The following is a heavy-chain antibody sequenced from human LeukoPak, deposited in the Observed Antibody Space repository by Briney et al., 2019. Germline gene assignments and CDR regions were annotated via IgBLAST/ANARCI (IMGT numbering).Heavy chain of an antibody. J-gene: IGHJ3*02. CDR3: AKDSYDFWSGYYEGAFDI. D-gene: IGHD3-3*01. Sequence: GGSLRLSCAASGFTFSSYAMSWVRQAPGKGLEWVSAISGSGGSTYYADSVKGRFTISRDNSKNTLYLQMNSLRAEDTAVYYCAKDSYDFWSGYYEGAFDIWGQGTMVTVSS. CDR1: GFTFSSYA. V-gene: IGHV3-23*01. CDR2: ISGSGGST.